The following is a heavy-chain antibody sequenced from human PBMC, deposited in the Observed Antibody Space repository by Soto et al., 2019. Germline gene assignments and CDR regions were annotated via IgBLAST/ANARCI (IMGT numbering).Heavy chain of an antibody. J-gene: IGHJ6*02. D-gene: IGHD3-10*01. CDR2: IDPSDSYT. CDR3: ARHEEGPGFYYYYGMDV. V-gene: IGHV5-10-1*01. CDR1: GYSFTSYW. Sequence: GESLKISCKGSGYSFTSYWISWVRQMPGKGLEWMGRIDPSDSYTNYSPSFQGHVTISADESISTAYLQWSSLKASDTAMYYCARHEEGPGFYYYYGMDVWGQGTTVTAP.